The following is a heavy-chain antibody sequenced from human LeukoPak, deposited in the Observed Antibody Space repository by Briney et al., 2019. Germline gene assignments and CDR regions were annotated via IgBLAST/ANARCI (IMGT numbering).Heavy chain of an antibody. CDR1: AFTCSSIC. CDR2: INPDGTIA. CDR3: ARGCSATRCPADS. Sequence: PGGYVRFSSSASAFTCSSICLERLAPGPGEGWVGVSQINPDGTIATYADSVKGRFTISRDNPKNTLYLQINSLKAEDTAVYYCARGCSATRCPADSWGQGSLVTVSS. J-gene: IGHJ4*02. D-gene: IGHD2-15*01. V-gene: IGHV3-74*01.